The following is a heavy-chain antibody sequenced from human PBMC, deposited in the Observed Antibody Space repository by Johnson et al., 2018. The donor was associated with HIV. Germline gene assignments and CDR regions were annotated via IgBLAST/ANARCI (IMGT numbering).Heavy chain of an antibody. CDR3: ARSKVDTVVGVRATGAFDI. V-gene: IGHV3-30-3*01. J-gene: IGHJ3*02. CDR2: ISYDGSNK. CDR1: GFTFSSYA. D-gene: IGHD2-2*03. Sequence: QVQLMESGGGVVQPWRSLRLSCAASGFTFSSYAMHWVRQAPGKGLEWVAVISYDGSNKYYADSVKCRFTISSDNSKNTLYLQMNSLRAEDTSVYYCARSKVDTVVGVRATGAFDIWGQGTVVTVSS.